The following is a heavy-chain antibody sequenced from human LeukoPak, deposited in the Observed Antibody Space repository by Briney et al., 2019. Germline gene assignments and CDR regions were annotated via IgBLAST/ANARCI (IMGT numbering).Heavy chain of an antibody. CDR1: GFTFSDAW. D-gene: IGHD1-7*01. CDR3: PTEYKWNYVH. J-gene: IGHJ4*01. Sequence: GGSLRLSCVASGFTFSDAWMSCVRQAPEKGLEWVGRIKSKTDGATTDSPATIKDRFSVSRDDSKNTLYLQMNSLKTEDTAVYYCPTEYKWNYVHWGQGTLVTVSS. V-gene: IGHV3-15*01. CDR2: IKSKTDGATT.